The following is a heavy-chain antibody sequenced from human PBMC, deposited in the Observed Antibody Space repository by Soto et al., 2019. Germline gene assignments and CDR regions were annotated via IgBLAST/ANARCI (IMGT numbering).Heavy chain of an antibody. J-gene: IGHJ6*02. CDR3: ARGDSTDCSSAVWSYFYNQAMDV. CDR1: GYSFTDYH. CDR2: INPKSGGT. Sequence: AASVKVSCKASGYSFTDYHIHWVRQAPGQGLEWLGRINPKSGGTSTAQKFQGWVTMTTDTSISTASMELTRLTSDDTAIYYCARGDSTDCSSAVWSYFYNQAMDVWGQGTPVTVSS. V-gene: IGHV1-2*04. D-gene: IGHD2-21*01.